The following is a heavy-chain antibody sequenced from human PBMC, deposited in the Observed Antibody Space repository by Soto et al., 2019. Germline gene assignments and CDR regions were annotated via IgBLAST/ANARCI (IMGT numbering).Heavy chain of an antibody. V-gene: IGHV4-59*01. D-gene: IGHD3-10*01. J-gene: IGHJ5*02. CDR1: GGSISSYY. CDR2: IYYSGST. CDR3: ARGAAPPVFMVRGVITGNWFDP. Sequence: SETLSLTCTVSGGSISSYYWSWIRQPPGKGLEWIGYIYYSGSTNYNPSLKSRVTISVDTSKNQFSLKLSSVTPADTAVYYCARGAAPPVFMVRGVITGNWFDPWGQGTLVTVSS.